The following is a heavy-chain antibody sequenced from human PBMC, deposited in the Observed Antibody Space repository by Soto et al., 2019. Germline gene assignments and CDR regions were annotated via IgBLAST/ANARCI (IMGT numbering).Heavy chain of an antibody. CDR3: AKEYGSTWIDH. CDR2: MSYDGTKQ. V-gene: IGHV3-30*18. J-gene: IGHJ4*02. Sequence: VGSLSLSCAASGFTFSTYGMHWVRQAPGKGLEWVAAMSYDGTKQYYVDSVKGRFTISRDNSRNTLFLQLNSLRDEDTAVYYCAKEYGSTWIDHWGQGTPVTVSS. D-gene: IGHD6-13*01. CDR1: GFTFSTYG.